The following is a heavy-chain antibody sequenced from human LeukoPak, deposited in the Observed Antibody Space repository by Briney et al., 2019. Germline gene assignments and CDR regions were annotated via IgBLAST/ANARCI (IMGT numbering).Heavy chain of an antibody. D-gene: IGHD3-9*01. CDR1: GYTFTVYY. V-gene: IGHV1-2*02. Sequence: ASVKVSCKASGYTFTVYYMHWVRQAPGQGLEWMGWINPNSGGTNYAQTFQGRVTMTRDTSISTAYMELSRLRSDDTDVYYCARVPYYDILTGYYLYYFYYGMDVWGQARTVAVSS. CDR3: ARVPYYDILTGYYLYYFYYGMDV. J-gene: IGHJ6*02. CDR2: INPNSGGT.